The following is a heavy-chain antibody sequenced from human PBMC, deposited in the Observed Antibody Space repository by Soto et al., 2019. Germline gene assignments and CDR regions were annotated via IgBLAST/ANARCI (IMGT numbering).Heavy chain of an antibody. D-gene: IGHD2-21*01. V-gene: IGHV1-18*01. J-gene: IGHJ6*02. Sequence: WASVKVSCKASGYTFTSYGISWVRQAPGQGLEWMGWISAYNGNTNYAQKLQGRVTMTTDTSTSTAYMELRSLRSDDTAVYYCARAGPYSPGAGYYYYYYGMDVWGQGTTVTVSS. CDR1: GYTFTSYG. CDR2: ISAYNGNT. CDR3: ARAGPYSPGAGYYYYYYGMDV.